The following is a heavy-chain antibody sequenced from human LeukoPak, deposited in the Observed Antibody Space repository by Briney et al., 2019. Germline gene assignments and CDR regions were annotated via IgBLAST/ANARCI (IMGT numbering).Heavy chain of an antibody. J-gene: IGHJ6*02. D-gene: IGHD3-3*01. CDR3: ARGDLGLADYYYYGMDV. Sequence: SETLSLTCTVSGGSISSGDYYWSWIRQPPGKGLEWIGYIYYSGSTYYNPSLKSRVTISVDTSKNQFSLKLSSVTAADTAVYYCARGDLGLADYYYYGMDVWGQGTTVTVSS. CDR1: GGSISSGDYY. CDR2: IYYSGST. V-gene: IGHV4-30-4*01.